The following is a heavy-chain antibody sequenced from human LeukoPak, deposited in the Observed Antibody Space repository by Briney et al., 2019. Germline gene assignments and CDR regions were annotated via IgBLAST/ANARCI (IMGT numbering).Heavy chain of an antibody. CDR1: GFTFTDYW. D-gene: IGHD3-9*01. CDR2: IKTDGSET. V-gene: IGHV3-7*03. Sequence: GGSLRLSCAASGFTFTDYWMSWVRQAPGKGLEWVGHIKTDGSETYYLDSLRGRFSISRDNTNNALYLQMNSLRVEDTAVYYCVKNNGWLHLAQWGQGTLVTVSS. CDR3: VKNNGWLHLAQ. J-gene: IGHJ4*02.